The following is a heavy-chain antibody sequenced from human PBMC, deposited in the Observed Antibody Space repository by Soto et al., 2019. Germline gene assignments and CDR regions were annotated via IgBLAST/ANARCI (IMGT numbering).Heavy chain of an antibody. Sequence: GGSLRLSCAASGFTVSSYAMSWVRQAPGKGLEWVSAISGSGGSTYYADSVKGRVTVSRDNAKNTLYLQMNSLRAEDTAVYYCAKPPSNYYDSSGPRYYYGLDVWGQGTTVTVSS. D-gene: IGHD3-22*01. CDR2: ISGSGGST. V-gene: IGHV3-23*01. J-gene: IGHJ6*02. CDR3: AKPPSNYYDSSGPRYYYGLDV. CDR1: GFTVSSYA.